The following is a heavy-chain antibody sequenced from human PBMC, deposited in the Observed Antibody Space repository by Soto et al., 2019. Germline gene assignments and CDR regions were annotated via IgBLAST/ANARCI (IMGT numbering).Heavy chain of an antibody. CDR1: GLTFSSFA. CDR3: AKTMYSSGWPAYDAFDI. V-gene: IGHV3-23*01. CDR2: ISGSDNST. D-gene: IGHD6-19*01. Sequence: PGGSLRLSCAASGLTFSSFAMSWVRQAPGKGLEWVSAISGSDNSTYYADSVKGRFTISRDNSKNTLYLQMNSLRAEDTAVYYCAKTMYSSGWPAYDAFDIWGQGTMVTVS. J-gene: IGHJ3*02.